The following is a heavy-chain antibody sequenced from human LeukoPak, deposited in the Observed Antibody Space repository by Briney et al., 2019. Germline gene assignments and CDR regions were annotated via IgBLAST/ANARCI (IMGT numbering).Heavy chain of an antibody. Sequence: SGGSLRLSCAASGFTFYDYAMHGVRRAPGKGLEGVSGISWNSGSIGYADSVKGRFTVSRDNAKNSLYLQMNSLRAEDTALYYCAKDMHGIAAAEVDYWGQGTLVTVSS. V-gene: IGHV3-9*01. CDR3: AKDMHGIAAAEVDY. CDR1: GFTFYDYA. D-gene: IGHD6-13*01. CDR2: ISWNSGSI. J-gene: IGHJ4*02.